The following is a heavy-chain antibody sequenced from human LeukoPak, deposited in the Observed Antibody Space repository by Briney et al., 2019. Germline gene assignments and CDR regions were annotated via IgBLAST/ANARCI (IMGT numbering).Heavy chain of an antibody. D-gene: IGHD3-9*01. CDR1: GGTFSSYA. CDR3: ARGTHYDILTGYYNLRWFDP. CDR2: IIPIFGTA. Sequence: SVKVSCKASGGTFSSYAISWVRQAPGQGLEWMGGIIPIFGTANYAQKFQGRVTITADKSTSTAHMELSSLRSEDTAVYYCARGTHYDILTGYYNLRWFDPWGQGTLVTVSS. V-gene: IGHV1-69*06. J-gene: IGHJ5*02.